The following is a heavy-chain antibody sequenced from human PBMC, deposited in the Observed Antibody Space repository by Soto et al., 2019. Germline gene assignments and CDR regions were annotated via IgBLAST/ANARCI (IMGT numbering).Heavy chain of an antibody. J-gene: IGHJ4*02. D-gene: IGHD3-22*01. CDR2: ISSNGGST. CDR3: VKEEDYYDSSGYNCFDY. Sequence: GGSLRLSCSASGFTFSSYAMHWVRQAPGKGLEYVSAISSNGGSTYYADSVKGRFTISRDNSKNTLYLQMSSLRAEDTAVYYCVKEEDYYDSSGYNCFDYWGQGTLVTVSS. CDR1: GFTFSSYA. V-gene: IGHV3-64D*09.